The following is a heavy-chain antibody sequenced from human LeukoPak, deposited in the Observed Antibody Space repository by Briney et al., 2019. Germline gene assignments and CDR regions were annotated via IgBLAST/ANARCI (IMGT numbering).Heavy chain of an antibody. D-gene: IGHD5-12*01. CDR1: GFTFSTSW. V-gene: IGHV3-74*01. CDR2: INPDGSAP. J-gene: IGHJ6*04. Sequence: GGSLRLSCTASGFTFSTSWMHWVRQAPGEGLVWVSRINPDGSAPTYADSVKGRFTISRDTAKNTLFLQMSSLRAGDTAVYFCARGYSGFGVYGMDVWGKGTTVTVSS. CDR3: ARGYSGFGVYGMDV.